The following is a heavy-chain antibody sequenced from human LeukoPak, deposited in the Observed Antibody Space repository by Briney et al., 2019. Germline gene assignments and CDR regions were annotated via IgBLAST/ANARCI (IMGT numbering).Heavy chain of an antibody. D-gene: IGHD1-26*01. CDR3: ARGATDEYYYYMDV. CDR2: IYYSGST. J-gene: IGHJ6*03. Sequence: MASETLSLTCTVSGGSISSYYWSWIRQPPGKGLEWIGYIYYSGSTNYNPSLKSRVTISVDTSKNQFSLKLSSVTAADTAVYYCARGATDEYYYYMDVWGKGTTVTVSS. V-gene: IGHV4-59*01. CDR1: GGSISSYY.